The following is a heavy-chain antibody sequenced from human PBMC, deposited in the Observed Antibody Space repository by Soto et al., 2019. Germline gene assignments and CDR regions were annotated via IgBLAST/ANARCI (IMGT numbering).Heavy chain of an antibody. J-gene: IGHJ6*02. V-gene: IGHV4-38-2*01. CDR3: ARTFDYYGMDV. CDR1: GYSIASGYY. CDR2: IYHAGSV. Sequence: SETLSLTCAVSGYSIASGYYWAWIRQSPGKGLEWIGSIYHAGSVYYNPSLNSRVAVSLDTSKNHFSLKLTSVTAADTAAYYCARTFDYYGMDVWGQGTTVTVSS.